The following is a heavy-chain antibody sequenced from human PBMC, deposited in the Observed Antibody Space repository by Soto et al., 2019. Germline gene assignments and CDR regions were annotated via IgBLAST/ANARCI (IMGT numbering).Heavy chain of an antibody. V-gene: IGHV3-23*01. CDR1: GFTFSSYA. J-gene: IGHJ4*02. CDR2: ISGSGGST. D-gene: IGHD3-3*01. Sequence: GGSLRLSCAASGFTFSSYAMSWVRQAPGKGLEWVSAISGSGGSTYYADSVKGRFTISRDNSKNTLYLQMNSLRAEDTAVYYCAKDGPTYYDFCSGSDYWGQGTLVTVCS. CDR3: AKDGPTYYDFCSGSDY.